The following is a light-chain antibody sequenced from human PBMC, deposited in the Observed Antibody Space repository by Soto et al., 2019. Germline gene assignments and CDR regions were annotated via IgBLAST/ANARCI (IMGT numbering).Light chain of an antibody. Sequence: EIVMTQSPATLSVSPGERATLSCRASQSISSNLAWYQQKPGQAPRLLIFGASTRATGIPARFSGSGSGTEFTLTISSLKSEDFAVYYCQQYNNWPFLTFGPGTKVDIK. CDR3: QQYNNWPFLT. V-gene: IGKV3-15*01. J-gene: IGKJ3*01. CDR1: QSISSN. CDR2: GAS.